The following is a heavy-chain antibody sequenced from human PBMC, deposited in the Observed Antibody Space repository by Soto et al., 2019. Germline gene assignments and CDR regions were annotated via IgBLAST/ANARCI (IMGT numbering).Heavy chain of an antibody. CDR1: GFTFNTYT. D-gene: IGHD6-19*01. J-gene: IGHJ4*02. V-gene: IGHV3-21*05. CDR3: ARGYHSSGFDY. CDR2: ISSGSNYI. Sequence: GGSLRLSCAASGFTFNTYTMNWVRQAPGKGLEWVSYISSGSNYIYYADSVKGRFTISRDNAKNSLYLQMNSLRAEDTAVYYCARGYHSSGFDYWGQGTLVTVSS.